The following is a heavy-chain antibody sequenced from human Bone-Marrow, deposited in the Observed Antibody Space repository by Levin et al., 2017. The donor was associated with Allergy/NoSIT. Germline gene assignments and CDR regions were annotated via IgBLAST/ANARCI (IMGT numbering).Heavy chain of an antibody. J-gene: IGHJ4*02. CDR1: GGSISNYY. Sequence: ASETLSLTCTVSGGSISNYYWSWIRQPPGKGLEWIAWIYYSGETKYNPSLESRVSISVDTSKNQFSLKLTSLTAVDTAVYYCARHFGSGTYPLDYWGQGTLVTVSS. CDR3: ARHFGSGTYPLDY. CDR2: IYYSGET. D-gene: IGHD3-10*01. V-gene: IGHV4-59*01.